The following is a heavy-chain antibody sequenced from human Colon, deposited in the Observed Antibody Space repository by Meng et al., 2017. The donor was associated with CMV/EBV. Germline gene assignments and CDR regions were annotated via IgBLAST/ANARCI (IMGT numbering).Heavy chain of an antibody. CDR3: ATEKITMIRGASEY. CDR2: IKSKTDGGTI. Sequence: GESLKISCAASGFPLSNYWMSWVRQTPGKGLEWVGRIKSKTDGGTIDYAAPVKGRFTISRDDSKSTLSLQMNSLKTEDTAVYYCATEKITMIRGASEYWGQGTLVTVSS. D-gene: IGHD3-10*01. V-gene: IGHV3-15*01. CDR1: GFPLSNYW. J-gene: IGHJ4*02.